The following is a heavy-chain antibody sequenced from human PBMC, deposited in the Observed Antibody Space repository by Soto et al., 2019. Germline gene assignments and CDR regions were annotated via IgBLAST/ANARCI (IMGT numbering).Heavy chain of an antibody. D-gene: IGHD6-19*01. Sequence: EVQLLESGGGLVQPGGSLRLSCAASGFTFSSYVMSWVRQAPGKGLEWVSSIIAVGGSTEYYTDSVKGRFTISRDNAKNTLYLQMNSLRAEDTAVYYCAKEKYSSAWYHGWDYWGQGALVTVSS. CDR1: GFTFSSYV. J-gene: IGHJ4*02. CDR3: AKEKYSSAWYHGWDY. V-gene: IGHV3-23*01. CDR2: IIAVGGST.